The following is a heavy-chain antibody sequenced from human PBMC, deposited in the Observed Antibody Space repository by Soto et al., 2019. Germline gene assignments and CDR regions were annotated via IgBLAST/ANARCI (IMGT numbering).Heavy chain of an antibody. CDR2: IYPGGVNV. D-gene: IGHD1-26*01. J-gene: IGHJ5*02. CDR3: ARDQSWRYVVWWFDP. Sequence: QVQLVQSGAEVKKPGASVKVSCKAFGYSFTSHYMHWVRQAPGQGLEWMGTIYPGGVNVAYGQKFEGRVSMTKYTSRSTVSMEMNSLTSEDTAVYYCARDQSWRYVVWWFDPWGQGTLGSVSS. V-gene: IGHV1-46*03. CDR1: GYSFTSHY.